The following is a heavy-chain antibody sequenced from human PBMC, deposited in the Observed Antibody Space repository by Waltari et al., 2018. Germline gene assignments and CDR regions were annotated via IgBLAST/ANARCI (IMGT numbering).Heavy chain of an antibody. D-gene: IGHD6-19*01. J-gene: IGHJ4*02. CDR2: IIPIFGTA. CDR1: GGTCSSDA. CDR3: ARLIAVAGRGGGGY. V-gene: IGHV1-69*08. Sequence: QGQLGKSGAGVKKRGSTGKVSCKAVGGTCSSDAISWVRQAPGPGLEWMGRIIPIFGTATYAQKFQGRVTLTADKSTSTAYMELSSLRSEDTAVYYCARLIAVAGRGGGGYWGQGTLVTVSS.